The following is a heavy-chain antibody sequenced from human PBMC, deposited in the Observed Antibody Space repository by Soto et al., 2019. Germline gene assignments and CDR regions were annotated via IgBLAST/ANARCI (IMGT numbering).Heavy chain of an antibody. D-gene: IGHD6-13*01. V-gene: IGHV1-69*01. Sequence: QVQLVQYGAEVKKPGSSVKVSCKASGGTFSSYAISWVRQAPGEGLEWMGGIIPIFGTANYAQKFQGRVTITADESKSTAYMELSSLRSEDTAVYYCVSSGNGQQLVRWFDPWGQGTLVTVSS. CDR1: GGTFSSYA. J-gene: IGHJ5*02. CDR3: VSSGNGQQLVRWFDP. CDR2: IIPIFGTA.